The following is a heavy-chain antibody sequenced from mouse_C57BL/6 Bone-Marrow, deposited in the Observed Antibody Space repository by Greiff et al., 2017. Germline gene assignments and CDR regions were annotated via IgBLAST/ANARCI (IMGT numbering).Heavy chain of an antibody. CDR3: PLLRYPWYFDV. D-gene: IGHD1-1*01. CDR1: GYTFTSYG. J-gene: IGHJ1*03. CDR2: IYPRSGNT. V-gene: IGHV1-81*01. Sequence: QVQLQQSGAELARPGASVKLSCKASGYTFTSYGISWVKQRTGQGLEWIGEIYPRSGNTYYNEKFKGKATLTADKSSSTAYMELRSLTSADSAVYFCPLLRYPWYFDVWGTGTTVTVSS.